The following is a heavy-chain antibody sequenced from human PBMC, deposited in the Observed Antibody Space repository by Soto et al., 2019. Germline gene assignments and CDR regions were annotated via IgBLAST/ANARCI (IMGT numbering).Heavy chain of an antibody. V-gene: IGHV3-49*03. J-gene: IGHJ4*02. CDR2: IRSKAYGGTT. Sequence: GSLRLSCTASGFTFGDYAMSWFRQAPGKGLEWVGFIRSKAYGGTTEYAASVKGRFTISRGDSKSIAYLQMNSLKTEDTAVYYCTRATKKNEYYDILTGYDGIHTTYYFDYWGQGTLVTVSS. CDR3: TRATKKNEYYDILTGYDGIHTTYYFDY. D-gene: IGHD3-9*01. CDR1: GFTFGDYA.